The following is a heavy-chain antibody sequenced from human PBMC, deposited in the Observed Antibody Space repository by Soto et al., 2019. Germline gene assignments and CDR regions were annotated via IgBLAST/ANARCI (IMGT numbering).Heavy chain of an antibody. CDR1: GGTFSSYA. CDR3: ASSTTVTTLAYYYYYGMDV. V-gene: IGHV1-69*13. Sequence: SVKVSCKASGGTFSSYAISWVRQAPGQGLEWMGGIIPIFGTANYAQKFQGRVTITADESTSTAYMELSSLRSEDTAVYYCASSTTVTTLAYYYYYGMDVWGQGTTVTVSS. CDR2: IIPIFGTA. D-gene: IGHD4-17*01. J-gene: IGHJ6*02.